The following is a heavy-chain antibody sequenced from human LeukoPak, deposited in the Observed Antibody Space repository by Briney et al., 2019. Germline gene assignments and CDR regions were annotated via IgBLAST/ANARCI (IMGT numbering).Heavy chain of an antibody. J-gene: IGHJ4*02. Sequence: GASVKVSCKASGYTFTGYYMHWVRQAPGQGLEWMGWINPNSGGTNYAQKFQGRVTMTRDTSISTAYMELSRLRSDDTAVYYCAILPDCSSTSRYTVDYWGQGTLVTVSS. CDR2: INPNSGGT. D-gene: IGHD2-2*02. V-gene: IGHV1-2*02. CDR1: GYTFTGYY. CDR3: AILPDCSSTSRYTVDY.